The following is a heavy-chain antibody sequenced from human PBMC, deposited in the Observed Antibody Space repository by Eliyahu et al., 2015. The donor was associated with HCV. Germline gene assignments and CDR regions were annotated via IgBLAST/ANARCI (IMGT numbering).Heavy chain of an antibody. Sequence: EVQLVESGGGLVKPGRSLRLSCTASGFTFGDYAMSWFRQAPGKGLEWVGFIRSKAYGGTTEYAASVKGRFTISRDDSKSIAYLQMNSLKTEDTAVYYCTRELQVVVITRAFDIWGQGTMVTVSS. J-gene: IGHJ3*02. CDR2: IRSKAYGGTT. V-gene: IGHV3-49*05. CDR3: TRELQVVVITRAFDI. D-gene: IGHD3-22*01. CDR1: GFTFGDYA.